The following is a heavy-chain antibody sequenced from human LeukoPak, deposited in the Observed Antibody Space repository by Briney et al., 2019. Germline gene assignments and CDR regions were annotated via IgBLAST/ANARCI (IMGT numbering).Heavy chain of an antibody. D-gene: IGHD3-10*01. CDR1: GGTFSSYA. V-gene: IGHV1-69*01. J-gene: IGHJ4*02. CDR3: AREGRRFGEFYFDY. Sequence: ASVKVSCKASGGTFSSYAISWVRQAPGQGLEWMGGIIPIFGTANYAQKFQGRVTITADESTSTAYMELSSLRSEDTAVYYRAREGRRFGEFYFDYWGQGTLVTVSS. CDR2: IIPIFGTA.